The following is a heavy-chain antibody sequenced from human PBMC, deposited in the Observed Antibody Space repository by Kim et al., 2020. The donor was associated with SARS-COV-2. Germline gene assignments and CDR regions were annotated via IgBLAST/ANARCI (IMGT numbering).Heavy chain of an antibody. D-gene: IGHD3-3*01. Sequence: ASVKVSCKASGYTFTNYAMNWVRQAPGQGLEWMGWININTGNPTYAQGFTGRFVFSLDTSVSTAYLQISSLKAEDTAVYYCARDHVTIFGGINYYYYMYVWGKGTTVTVSS. CDR2: ININTGNP. CDR1: GYTFTNYA. J-gene: IGHJ6*03. V-gene: IGHV7-4-1*02. CDR3: ARDHVTIFGGINYYYYMYV.